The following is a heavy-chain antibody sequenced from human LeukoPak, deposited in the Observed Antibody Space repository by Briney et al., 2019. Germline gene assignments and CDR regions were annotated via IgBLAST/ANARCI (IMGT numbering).Heavy chain of an antibody. D-gene: IGHD6-13*01. Sequence: SETLSLTCTVSGGSISSYYWTWIRQPPGKGLEWIGYIYYSGSTNYNPSLKSRVTTSVGTSKNQFSMKLRSVTAADTAVYYCASMSPSSWYFDYWGQGTLVTVSS. CDR3: ASMSPSSWYFDY. CDR2: IYYSGST. J-gene: IGHJ4*02. V-gene: IGHV4-59*01. CDR1: GGSISSYY.